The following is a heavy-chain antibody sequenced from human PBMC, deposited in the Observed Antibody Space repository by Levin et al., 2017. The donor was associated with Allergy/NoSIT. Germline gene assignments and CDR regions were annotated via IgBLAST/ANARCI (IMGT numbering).Heavy chain of an antibody. CDR1: GGSFSGYY. J-gene: IGHJ4*02. CDR3: ARAPTRYYDSSGYW. V-gene: IGHV4-34*01. Sequence: SQTLSLTCAVYGGSFSGYYWSWIRQPPGKGLEWIGEINHSGSTNYNPSLKSRVTISVDTSKNQFSLKLSSVTAADTAVYYCARAPTRYYDSSGYWWGQGTLVTVSS. CDR2: INHSGST. D-gene: IGHD3-22*01.